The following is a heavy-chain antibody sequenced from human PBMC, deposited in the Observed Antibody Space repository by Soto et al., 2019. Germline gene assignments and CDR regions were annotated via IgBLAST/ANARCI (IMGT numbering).Heavy chain of an antibody. V-gene: IGHV3-21*01. CDR1: GFTFSSYS. D-gene: IGHD1-26*01. CDR3: ARDRVGATTATPPNDYYYGMDV. Sequence: ESGGGLVKPGGSLRLSCAASGFTFSSYSMNWVRQAPGKGLEWVSSISSSSSYIYYADSVKGRFTISRDNAKNSLYLQMXSLRAEDTAVYYCARDRVGATTATPPNDYYYGMDVWGQGTTVTVSS. CDR2: ISSSSSYI. J-gene: IGHJ6*02.